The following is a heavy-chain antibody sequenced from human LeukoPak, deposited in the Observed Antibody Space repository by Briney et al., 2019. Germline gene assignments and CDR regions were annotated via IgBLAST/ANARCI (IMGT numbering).Heavy chain of an antibody. CDR1: GFAFSSRA. CDR3: AKENDDTHGYQWDFDF. J-gene: IGHJ4*02. V-gene: IGHV3-23*01. D-gene: IGHD3-22*01. Sequence: GGSLRLSCVGSGFAFSSRAMNWVRQAPGKGLEWVATLTGSGGSIYYADSVKGRFTISRDNSKNTLYLHMTSLRVEDTAVYFCAKENDDTHGYQWDFDFWGQGSLVTVSS. CDR2: LTGSGGSI.